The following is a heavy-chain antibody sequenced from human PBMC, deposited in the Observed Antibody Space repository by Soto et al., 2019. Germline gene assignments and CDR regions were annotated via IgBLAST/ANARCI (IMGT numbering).Heavy chain of an antibody. CDR1: GYTFTGYY. D-gene: IGHD3-16*01. Sequence: QVQLVQSGTEVKRPGASVKVSCKASGYTFTGYYVHWVRQAPGRGLEWLGWINPNSGATNYAQKFLGELTLTRDMSISTADLELSSLTSDDTAVYYCARGFGGRSDFWGQGTLVTVSS. V-gene: IGHV1-2*02. J-gene: IGHJ4*02. CDR2: INPNSGAT. CDR3: ARGFGGRSDF.